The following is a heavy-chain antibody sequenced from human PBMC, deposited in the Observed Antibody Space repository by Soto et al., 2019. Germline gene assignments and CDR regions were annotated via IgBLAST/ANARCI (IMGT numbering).Heavy chain of an antibody. CDR2: SSSSSSYI. Sequence: GGSMRLSCAASGFTFSSYSMNWVRQAPGKGLEWVSSSSSSSSYIYYAYSVKGRFTISRDNAKNSLYLQMNSLRAEDTAVYYCAREYSYGPVGAFDIWGQGTMVTVSS. V-gene: IGHV3-21*01. J-gene: IGHJ3*02. CDR1: GFTFSSYS. D-gene: IGHD5-18*01. CDR3: AREYSYGPVGAFDI.